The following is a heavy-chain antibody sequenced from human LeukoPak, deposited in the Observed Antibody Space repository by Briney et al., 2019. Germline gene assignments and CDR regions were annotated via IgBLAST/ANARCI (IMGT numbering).Heavy chain of an antibody. D-gene: IGHD2-2*01. CDR2: ISSSSSTI. CDR1: GFTFSSYS. CDR3: ARIGYCSSASCRHALDY. Sequence: GGSLRLSCAASGFTFSSYSMNWVRQAPGRGLEWVSYISSSSSTIYYADSVKGRFTISRDNAKNSLYLQVNSLRAEDTAVYYCARIGYCSSASCRHALDYWGQGTLVTVSS. J-gene: IGHJ4*02. V-gene: IGHV3-48*01.